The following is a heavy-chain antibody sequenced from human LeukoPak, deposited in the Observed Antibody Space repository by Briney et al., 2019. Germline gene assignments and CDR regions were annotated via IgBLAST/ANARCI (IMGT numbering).Heavy chain of an antibody. Sequence: SVKVSCKASGDTFNYYGISWVRQAPGQGLEWMGGIIPVFNAPNYAQSFQGRVTITADKSTTTVYMELSSLKSDDTAVYFCARGRGLGILTGYYLDYWGQGTLVTVSS. CDR2: IIPVFNAP. J-gene: IGHJ4*02. D-gene: IGHD3-9*01. V-gene: IGHV1-69*06. CDR1: GDTFNYYG. CDR3: ARGRGLGILTGYYLDY.